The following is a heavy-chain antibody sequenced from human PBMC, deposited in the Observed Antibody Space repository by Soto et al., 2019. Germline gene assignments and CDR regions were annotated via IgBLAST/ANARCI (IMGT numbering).Heavy chain of an antibody. Sequence: ASVKVSCKASGDTFTNYGFSWVRQVPGQGLEWMGWISVYSGNTNYAQNVQGRVTMTTDTSTSTAYMELRSLRSDDTAVYYCARDRSPYYYDSSGYPHYWGQGTLVTVSS. CDR3: ARDRSPYYYDSSGYPHY. V-gene: IGHV1-18*01. D-gene: IGHD3-22*01. J-gene: IGHJ4*02. CDR1: GDTFTNYG. CDR2: ISVYSGNT.